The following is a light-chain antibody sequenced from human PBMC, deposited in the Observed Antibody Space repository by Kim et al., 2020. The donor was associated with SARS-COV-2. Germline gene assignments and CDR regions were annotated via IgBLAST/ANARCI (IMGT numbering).Light chain of an antibody. CDR1: QDIISS. CDR2: DAS. V-gene: IGKV1-13*02. J-gene: IGKJ4*01. Sequence: AIQLTQSPSSLSASVGDRLTITCRASQDIISSLAWYQQKVGKSPKLLIYDASRLEGGVPSRFSGSGSGTDFTLTITGLQSEDFATYYCQHFNSYPLTFGGGTKVDIK. CDR3: QHFNSYPLT.